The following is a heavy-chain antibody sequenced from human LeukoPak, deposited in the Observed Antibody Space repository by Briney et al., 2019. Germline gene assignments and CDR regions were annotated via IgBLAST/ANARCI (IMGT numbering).Heavy chain of an antibody. CDR1: LDSTTSNF. CDR3: AREILGGFNPGAY. D-gene: IGHD1-14*01. CDR2: IHRSGSP. V-gene: IGHV4-4*02. Sequence: SETLSLTCTVSLDSTTSNFWSWVRQPPGKGLEWIGEIHRSGSPNYNPSLQSRVTISIDRSRNQIALELSSVTAADAAVYYCAREILGGFNPGAYWGQGTLVTVSS. J-gene: IGHJ4*02.